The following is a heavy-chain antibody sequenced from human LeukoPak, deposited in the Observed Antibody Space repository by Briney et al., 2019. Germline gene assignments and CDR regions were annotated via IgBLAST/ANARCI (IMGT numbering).Heavy chain of an antibody. CDR2: ISSSSSYI. J-gene: IGHJ4*02. V-gene: IGHV3-21*01. Sequence: GGSLRLSCAASGFTFSSYSMNWVRQAPGKGLEWVSSISSSSSYIYYADSVKGRFTISRDNAKNSLYLQMNSLRAEDTAVYYCAREDGSGWAPRYYFDCWGQGTLVTVSS. CDR1: GFTFSSYS. CDR3: AREDGSGWAPRYYFDC. D-gene: IGHD6-19*01.